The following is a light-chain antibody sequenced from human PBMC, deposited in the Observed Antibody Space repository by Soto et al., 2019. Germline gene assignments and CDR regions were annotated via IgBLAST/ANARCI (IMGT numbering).Light chain of an antibody. CDR2: EGS. V-gene: IGLV2-23*01. Sequence: QSVLTQPASVSGSPGQSITISCTGTSSDVGSYNLVSWYQQHPGKAPKLMIYEGSKRPSGVSNLFSGSKSGNTASLTISGLQAEDEADYYCCSYAGSRNVVFGGGTKLTVL. CDR1: SSDVGSYNL. CDR3: CSYAGSRNVV. J-gene: IGLJ2*01.